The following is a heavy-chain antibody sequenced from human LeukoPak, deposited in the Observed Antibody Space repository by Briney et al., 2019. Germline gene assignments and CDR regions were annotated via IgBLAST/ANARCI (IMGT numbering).Heavy chain of an antibody. CDR2: INPNSGGT. Sequence: ASVTVSCTASGYTFTVYYMHWVRQAPGQGVEWMGWINPNSGGTNYAQKFQGRVTMTRDTSISTAYMELSRLRSDDTAVYYCARGLLSSGWLDYWGQGTLVTVSS. CDR1: GYTFTVYY. J-gene: IGHJ4*02. V-gene: IGHV1-2*02. CDR3: ARGLLSSGWLDY. D-gene: IGHD6-19*01.